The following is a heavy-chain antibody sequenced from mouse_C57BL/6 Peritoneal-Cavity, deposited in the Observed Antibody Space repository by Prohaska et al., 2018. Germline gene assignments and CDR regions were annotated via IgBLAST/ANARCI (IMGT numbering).Heavy chain of an antibody. CDR2: ITHSGET. J-gene: IGHJ1*03. D-gene: IGHD1-1*02. CDR1: GFPITSGYY. CDR3: AGDSNGYWYFDV. V-gene: IGHV12-3*01. Sequence: QMQLQASGPGLVKPSQSLFLTCSITGFPITSGYYWIWIRQSPGKPLEWMGYITHSGETFYNPSLQSPIAITRETSKNQFFLQLNSVTTEGTAMYYCAGDSNGYWYFDVWGTGTTVTVSS.